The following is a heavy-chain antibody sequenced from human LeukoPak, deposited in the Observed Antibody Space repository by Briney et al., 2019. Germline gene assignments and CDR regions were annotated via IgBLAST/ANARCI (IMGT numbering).Heavy chain of an antibody. CDR2: INPNSGGT. CDR1: GYSFTGYY. D-gene: IGHD3-3*01. Sequence: GASVKVSCKASGYSFTGYYMHWVRQAPRQGVEWMGWINPNSGGTNYAKKFQGRVTITRDTTISTTYMELSRLRSADPAVSYCARSTATQYDFLSGYSYFVYWGQGTLVTVSS. CDR3: ARSTATQYDFLSGYSYFVY. J-gene: IGHJ4*02. V-gene: IGHV1-2*02.